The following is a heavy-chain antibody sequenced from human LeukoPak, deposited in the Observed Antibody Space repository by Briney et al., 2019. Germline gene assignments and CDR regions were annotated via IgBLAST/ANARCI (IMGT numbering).Heavy chain of an antibody. D-gene: IGHD6-13*01. J-gene: IGHJ5*02. CDR3: ARGQTGYTSSSWSDP. Sequence: GGSLRLSCAASGFNFGTYALHWLRQAPGKGLEWVTVISSDGKNKYYADSVRGRFTLSRDNSKNTVYLQMDSLRHEDTALYYCARGQTGYTSSSWSDPWGQGTLVTVSS. CDR2: ISSDGKNK. CDR1: GFNFGTYA. V-gene: IGHV3-30*04.